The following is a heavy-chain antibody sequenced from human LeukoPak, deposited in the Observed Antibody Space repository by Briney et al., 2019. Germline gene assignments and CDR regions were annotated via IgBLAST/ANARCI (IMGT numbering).Heavy chain of an antibody. Sequence: GGSLRLSCAASGFTFTSFGMNWVRQAPGKGLEWVSSISSSSSYIYYADSVKGRFTISRDNAKNSLYLQMNSLRAEDTAVYYCARISLAFDYGMDVWGQGTTVTVSS. CDR2: ISSSSSYI. J-gene: IGHJ6*02. CDR3: ARISLAFDYGMDV. CDR1: GFTFTSFG. V-gene: IGHV3-21*01. D-gene: IGHD2/OR15-2a*01.